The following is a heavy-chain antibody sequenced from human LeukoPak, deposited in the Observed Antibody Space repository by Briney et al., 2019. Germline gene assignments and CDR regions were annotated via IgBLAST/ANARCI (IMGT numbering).Heavy chain of an antibody. CDR3: ARARYSSGWCEFDY. CDR2: INAGNGNT. D-gene: IGHD6-19*01. J-gene: IGHJ4*02. Sequence: ASVKVSCKASGYTFTSYAMHWVRQAPGQRLEWMGWINAGNGNTKYSQKFQGRVTIARDTSASTAYMELSSLRSEDTAVYYCARARYSSGWCEFDYWGQGTLVTVSS. V-gene: IGHV1-3*01. CDR1: GYTFTSYA.